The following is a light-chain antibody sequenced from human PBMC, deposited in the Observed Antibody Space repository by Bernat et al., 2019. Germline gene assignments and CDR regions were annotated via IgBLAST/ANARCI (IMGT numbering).Light chain of an antibody. CDR3: QQYRNSPWT. Sequence: EIVLTQSPGTLSLSPGERATLSCRASQSVSSSHLAWYQQKPGQAPTFLIFSASRRAPGIPDRFSGSGSGTDFTLTISRLEPEDFAVYYCQQYRNSPWTFGQGTKAEIK. V-gene: IGKV3-20*01. CDR1: QSVSSSH. CDR2: SAS. J-gene: IGKJ1*01.